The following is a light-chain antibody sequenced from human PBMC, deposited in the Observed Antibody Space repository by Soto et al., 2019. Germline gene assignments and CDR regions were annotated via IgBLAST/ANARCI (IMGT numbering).Light chain of an antibody. CDR2: GAS. Sequence: VMTPSPATPSVSPGERVTLSCRASQSVRSNLAWYQQKPGQAPRLLIYGASTRATGLPARFSGSGSGTDFTLTISSLQSEDFAVYYCRQYNTWPPITFGQGTRLEIK. CDR3: RQYNTWPPIT. V-gene: IGKV3-15*01. CDR1: QSVRSN. J-gene: IGKJ5*01.